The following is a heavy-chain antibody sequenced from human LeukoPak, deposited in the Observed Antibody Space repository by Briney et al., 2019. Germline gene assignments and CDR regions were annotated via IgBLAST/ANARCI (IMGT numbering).Heavy chain of an antibody. CDR3: AGGTYGSGSYWYYYYMDV. D-gene: IGHD3-10*01. V-gene: IGHV3-74*01. J-gene: IGHJ6*03. Sequence: TGGSLRLSCAASGFTFSSYWMHWVRQAPGKGLVWVSRINSDGSSTSYADSVKGRFTISRDNAKNTLYLQMNSLRAEDTAVYYCAGGTYGSGSYWYYYYMDVWGKGTTVTISS. CDR2: INSDGSST. CDR1: GFTFSSYW.